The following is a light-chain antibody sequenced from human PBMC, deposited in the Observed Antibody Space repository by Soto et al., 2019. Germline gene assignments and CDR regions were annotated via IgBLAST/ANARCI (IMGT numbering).Light chain of an antibody. V-gene: IGLV2-14*01. CDR3: SSYTSSNTAV. CDR2: DVG. J-gene: IGLJ2*01. CDR1: SSDVGGYNH. Sequence: HSALTQPASVSGSPGQSITISCTGTSSDVGGYNHVSWYQQHPGKAPKLIIYDVGSRPSGVSNRFSGSKSGNTASLTISGLQAEDEADYYCSSYTSSNTAVFGGGTKLTVL.